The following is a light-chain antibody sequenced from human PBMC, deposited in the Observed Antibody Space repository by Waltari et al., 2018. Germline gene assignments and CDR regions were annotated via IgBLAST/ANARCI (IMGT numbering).Light chain of an antibody. CDR1: PSIRRI. Sequence: LMTHTPATLPGFLGGRSPLSYRDSPSIRRILAWYQQTPSQAPRLLIYGASTRAPGIPARFSGSGYETEFTLSISRLQSEDFAVYYCQKYNDWRPFGEGTKLEI. J-gene: IGKJ2*01. CDR3: QKYNDWRP. CDR2: GAS. V-gene: IGKV3-15*01.